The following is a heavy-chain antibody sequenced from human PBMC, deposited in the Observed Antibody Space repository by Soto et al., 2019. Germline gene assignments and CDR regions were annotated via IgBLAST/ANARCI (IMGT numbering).Heavy chain of an antibody. D-gene: IGHD1-26*01. J-gene: IGHJ4*02. CDR3: ARDLPGGGSYSYYFDY. CDR1: GFTFSSYE. CDR2: ISSSGSTI. V-gene: IGHV3-48*03. Sequence: PGGSLRLSCAASGFTFSSYEMNWVRQAPGKGLEWVSYISSSGSTIYYADSVKGRFTISRDNAKNSLYLQMNSLRAEDTAVYYCARDLPGGGSYSYYFDYWGQGTLVTVSS.